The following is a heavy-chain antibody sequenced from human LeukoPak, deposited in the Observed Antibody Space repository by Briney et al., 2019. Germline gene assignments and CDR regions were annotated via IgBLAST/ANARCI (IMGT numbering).Heavy chain of an antibody. Sequence: QSGGSLGLSCTASGFTVGSNYMSWVRQAPGKGLEWVSVIYSSGGTYYADSVKGRFSVSRDNSQKTMYLQMNSLRVEDTAVYFCTREVTGDDAFDIWGQGTMVTVSS. J-gene: IGHJ3*02. CDR3: TREVTGDDAFDI. CDR1: GFTVGSNY. V-gene: IGHV3-66*01. D-gene: IGHD7-27*01. CDR2: IYSSGGT.